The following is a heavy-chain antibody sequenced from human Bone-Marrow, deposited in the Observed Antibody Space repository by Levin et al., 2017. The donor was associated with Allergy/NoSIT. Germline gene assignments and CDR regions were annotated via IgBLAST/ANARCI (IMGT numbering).Heavy chain of an antibody. Sequence: SQTLSLTCTVSGGSISSGGYYWSWIRQDSGKGLEWIGYIYYSGSTDYNPSLKSRATIAVDTSKNQFSLRLTSVTAADTAVYYCARGGLGSVVLLGLRGQGTLVTVSS. J-gene: IGHJ1*01. CDR3: ARGGLGSVVLLGL. CDR1: GGSISSGGYY. D-gene: IGHD2-15*01. CDR2: IYYSGST. V-gene: IGHV4-31*03.